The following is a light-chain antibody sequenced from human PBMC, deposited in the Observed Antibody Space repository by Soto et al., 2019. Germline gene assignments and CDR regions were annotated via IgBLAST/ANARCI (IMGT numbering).Light chain of an antibody. CDR3: AASDDSLNGPV. J-gene: IGLJ2*01. CDR1: SSNIGNNA. Sequence: QSVLTQPPSVSEAPRQRVTISCSGSSSNIGNNAVNWYQQLPGKAPKLLIYYDDLLPSGVSDRFSGSKSGTSASLAISGLQSDDEADYYCAASDDSLNGPVFGGGTKLTVL. V-gene: IGLV1-36*01. CDR2: YDD.